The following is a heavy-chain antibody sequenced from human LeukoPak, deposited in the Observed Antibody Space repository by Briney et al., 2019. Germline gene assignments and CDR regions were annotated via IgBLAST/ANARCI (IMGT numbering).Heavy chain of an antibody. CDR1: GYTFTGYY. Sequence: GASVKVSCKASGYTFTGYYMHWVRQAPGQGLEWMGWINPNSGNTGYAQKFQGRVTMTRNTSISTAYMELSSLRSEDTAVYYCARKRKWSHAFDIWGQGTMVTVSS. J-gene: IGHJ3*02. V-gene: IGHV1-8*02. D-gene: IGHD2-15*01. CDR2: INPNSGNT. CDR3: ARKRKWSHAFDI.